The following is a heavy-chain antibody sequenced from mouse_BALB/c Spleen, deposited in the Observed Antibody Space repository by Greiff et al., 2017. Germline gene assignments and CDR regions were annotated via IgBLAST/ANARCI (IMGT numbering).Heavy chain of an antibody. Sequence: VQLKESGPGLVAPSQSLSITCTVSGFSLTSYGVHWVRQPPGKGLEWLGVIWAGGSTNYNSALMSRLSISKDNSKSQVFLKMNSLQTDDTAMYYCARYRYDVGVHCDYWGKGTTLTVSS. D-gene: IGHD2-14*01. CDR1: GFSLTSYG. J-gene: IGHJ2*01. V-gene: IGHV2-9*02. CDR3: ARYRYDVGVHCDY. CDR2: IWAGGST.